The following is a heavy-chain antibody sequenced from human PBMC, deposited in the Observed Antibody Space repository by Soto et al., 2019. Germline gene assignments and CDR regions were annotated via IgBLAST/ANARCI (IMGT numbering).Heavy chain of an antibody. V-gene: IGHV4-30-4*01. CDR3: AREEAARIERWFDP. CDR2: ISYSGST. J-gene: IGHJ5*02. D-gene: IGHD6-6*01. Sequence: QVQLKESGPGLVKPSQTLSLTCTVSGGSINTINNYWSWIRQPPGKGLEWIGFISYSGSTYYNPSLMSRLTISLATSTNRFSLKLTSATAADTAVYYCAREEAARIERWFDPWGQGTLVTVSS. CDR1: GGSINTINNY.